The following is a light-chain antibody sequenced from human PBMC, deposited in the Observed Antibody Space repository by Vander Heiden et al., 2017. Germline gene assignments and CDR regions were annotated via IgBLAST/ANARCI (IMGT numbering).Light chain of an antibody. CDR3: QQYRSYRT. V-gene: IGKV1-5*01. Sequence: DIQMTQSPSTLSASIGDRVTITCRASESISSWLAWYQQKPGKAPKLLIYDASTLESGVPSRFSGSGSATEFTLTSSSLQPDDFATYFCQQYRSYRTFGQGTKVEIK. CDR1: ESISSW. J-gene: IGKJ1*01. CDR2: DAS.